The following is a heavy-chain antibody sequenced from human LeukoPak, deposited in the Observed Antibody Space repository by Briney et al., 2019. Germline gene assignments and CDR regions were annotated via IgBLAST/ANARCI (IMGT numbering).Heavy chain of an antibody. Sequence: ASVKLSCKASGYTFTDYFIHWIRQAPGQGLEWLGWINENSEDTIYARKFQGRVSMTRDTSNTTVYMELTRLKSDDTAIYYCARTWQLWVPSLDYWGLGTLVTVSS. D-gene: IGHD1-1*01. V-gene: IGHV1-2*02. CDR3: ARTWQLWVPSLDY. J-gene: IGHJ4*02. CDR1: GYTFTDYF. CDR2: INENSEDT.